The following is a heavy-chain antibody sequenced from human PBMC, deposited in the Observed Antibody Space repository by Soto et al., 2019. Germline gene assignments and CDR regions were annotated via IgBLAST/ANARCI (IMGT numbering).Heavy chain of an antibody. J-gene: IGHJ4*02. CDR1: GGSISSYY. Sequence: PSETLSLTCTVSGGSISSYYWSWIRQPPGKGLEWIGCIYYSGSTNYNPSLKSRVTISVDTSKNQFSLKLSSVTAADTAVYYCAGARSGSGGSLYGRNYFDSWGQGT. D-gene: IGHD3-10*01. CDR3: AGARSGSGGSLYGRNYFDS. V-gene: IGHV4-59*01. CDR2: IYYSGST.